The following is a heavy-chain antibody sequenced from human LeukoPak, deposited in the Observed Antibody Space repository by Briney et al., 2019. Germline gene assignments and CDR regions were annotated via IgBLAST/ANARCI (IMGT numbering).Heavy chain of an antibody. D-gene: IGHD6-13*01. Sequence: GGSLRLSCAGSGFTFSSYWMSWVRQAPGKGLEWVANIKQDGSEKHYVDSVKGRFTISRDNAKNSLFLQMNSLRAEDTAVYFCARVKQQLVRLLGRDTTYYYYDYMDVWGKGTTVTVSS. CDR2: IKQDGSEK. J-gene: IGHJ6*03. V-gene: IGHV3-7*01. CDR3: ARVKQQLVRLLGRDTTYYYYDYMDV. CDR1: GFTFSSYW.